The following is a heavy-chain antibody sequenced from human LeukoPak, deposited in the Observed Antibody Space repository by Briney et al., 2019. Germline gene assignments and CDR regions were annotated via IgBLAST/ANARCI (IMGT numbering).Heavy chain of an antibody. CDR1: GFTFSSYA. J-gene: IGHJ3*02. CDR2: ISYDGSNK. CDR3: AKGRSSGWSWDAFDI. D-gene: IGHD6-13*01. V-gene: IGHV3-30-3*01. Sequence: GGSLRLSCAASGFTFSSYAMHWVRQAPGKGLEWVAVISYDGSNKYYADSVKGRFTISRDNSKNTLYLQMNSLRAEDTAVYYCAKGRSSGWSWDAFDIWGQGTMVTVSS.